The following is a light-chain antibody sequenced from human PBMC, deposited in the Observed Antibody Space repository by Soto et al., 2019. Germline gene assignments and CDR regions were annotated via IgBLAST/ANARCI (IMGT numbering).Light chain of an antibody. CDR1: QTISSW. J-gene: IGKJ1*01. CDR3: QHYNSYSEA. CDR2: KAS. V-gene: IGKV1-5*03. Sequence: DIQMTQSPSTLSGSVGDSVTITCRASQTISSWLAWYQQKPGKAPKLLIYKASTLKSGVPSRFSGSGSGTEFTLTISSLQPDDFETYYCQHYNSYSEAFGQGTKVDIX.